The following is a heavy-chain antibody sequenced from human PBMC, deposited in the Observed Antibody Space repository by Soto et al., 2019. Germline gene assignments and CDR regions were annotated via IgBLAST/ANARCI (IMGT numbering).Heavy chain of an antibody. V-gene: IGHV2-5*02. CDR2: IYWDDDK. Sequence: SGPTLVNPTQALTLTCTFSGFSLSTSGVGVGWIRQPPGKALEWLAVIYWDDDKRYSPSLQNRLTITKDTSKNQVVLTMTNMNPVDTATYYCVHRPQGIWFGPWGQGTLVTVSS. CDR1: GFSLSTSGVG. CDR3: VHRPQGIWFGP. J-gene: IGHJ5*02.